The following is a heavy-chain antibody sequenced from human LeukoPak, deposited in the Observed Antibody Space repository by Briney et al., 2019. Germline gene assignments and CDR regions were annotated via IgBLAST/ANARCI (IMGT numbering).Heavy chain of an antibody. V-gene: IGHV4-39*07. CDR1: GGSISSSSYY. CDR2: IYYSGST. CDR3: ARESTTHH. D-gene: IGHD5/OR15-5a*01. J-gene: IGHJ5*02. Sequence: SETLSLTCTVSGGSISSSSYYWGWIRQPPGKGLEWIGSIYYSGSTYYNPSLKSRVTISVDTSKNQFSLKLRSVTAADTAVYYCARESTTHHWGQGTLVTVSS.